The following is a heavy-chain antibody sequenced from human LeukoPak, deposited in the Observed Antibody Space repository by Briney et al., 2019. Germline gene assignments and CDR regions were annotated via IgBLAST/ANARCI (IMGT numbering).Heavy chain of an antibody. CDR3: ARGGRSLVAAQFDL. J-gene: IGHJ2*01. V-gene: IGHV4-34*01. CDR2: INHSGST. D-gene: IGHD2-15*01. CDR1: GGSFSGYY. Sequence: SETLSLTCAVYGGSFSGYYWSWIRQPPGKGLGWIGEINHSGSTNYNPSLKSRVTISVDTSKNQFSLKLSSVTAADTAVYYCARGGRSLVAAQFDLWGRGTLVTVSS.